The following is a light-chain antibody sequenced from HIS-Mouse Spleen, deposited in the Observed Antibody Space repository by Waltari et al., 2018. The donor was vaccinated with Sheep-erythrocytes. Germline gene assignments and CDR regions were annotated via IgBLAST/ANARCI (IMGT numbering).Light chain of an antibody. J-gene: IGLJ1*01. Sequence: QSALTQPRSVSGSPGQSVTIPCTGTRSDDGCYNYFSWYQQHPGKAPKLMIYDVSKRPSGVPDRFSGSKSGNTASLTISGLQAEDEADYYCCSYAGSYNHVFATGTKVTVL. CDR1: RSDDGCYNY. CDR3: CSYAGSYNHV. V-gene: IGLV2-11*01. CDR2: DVS.